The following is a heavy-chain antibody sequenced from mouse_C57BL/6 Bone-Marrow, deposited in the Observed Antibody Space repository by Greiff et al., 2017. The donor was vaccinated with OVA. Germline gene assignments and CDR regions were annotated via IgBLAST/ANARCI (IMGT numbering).Heavy chain of an antibody. J-gene: IGHJ4*01. CDR3: ARLGDYDVFYAMDY. CDR1: GFTFSSYA. Sequence: EVQRVESGGGLVKPGGSLKLSCAASGFTFSSYAMSWVRQTPEKRLEWVATISDGGSYTYYPDNVKGRFTISRDNAKNNLYLQMSHLKSEDTAMYYCARLGDYDVFYAMDYWGQGTSVTVSS. CDR2: ISDGGSYT. D-gene: IGHD2-4*01. V-gene: IGHV5-4*01.